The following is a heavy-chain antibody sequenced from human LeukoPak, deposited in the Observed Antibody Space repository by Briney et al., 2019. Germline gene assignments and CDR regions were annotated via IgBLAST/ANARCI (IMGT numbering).Heavy chain of an antibody. J-gene: IGHJ4*02. CDR2: IYHSGST. CDR1: GYSISSGYY. D-gene: IGHD4-11*01. Sequence: SETLSLTCAVSGYSISSGYYWGWIRQPPGKGLEWMGSIYHSGSTYYNPSLKSRVTISVDTSENQFSLKLSSVTAADTAVYYCARHYSNYYYWGQGTLVTVSS. CDR3: ARHYSNYYY. V-gene: IGHV4-38-2*01.